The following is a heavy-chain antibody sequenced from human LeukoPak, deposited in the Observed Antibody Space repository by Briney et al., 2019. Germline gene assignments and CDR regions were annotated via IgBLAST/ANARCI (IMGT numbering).Heavy chain of an antibody. CDR3: ARERDYFDP. CDR1: GGSLSSNY. D-gene: IGHD4-11*01. V-gene: IGHV4-59*01. Sequence: SETLSLTCTVSGGSLSSNYWSWIRQPPGKGLEWIGNIYDTGTTNYNPSLKSRVTISVDTSKNQVSLKLSSVTAADTALYYCARERDYFDPWGQGTPVTVSS. CDR2: IYDTGTT. J-gene: IGHJ5*02.